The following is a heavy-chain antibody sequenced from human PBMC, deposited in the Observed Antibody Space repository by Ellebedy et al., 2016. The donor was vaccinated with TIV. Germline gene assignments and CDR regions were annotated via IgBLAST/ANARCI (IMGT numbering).Heavy chain of an antibody. V-gene: IGHV3-7*03. J-gene: IGHJ4*02. CDR1: GFKFSIFW. CDR3: ARWRDGSGWNLDY. Sequence: GESLKISCTASGFKFSIFWMSWVRQTPGAGLEWVANVNEDGSERYYTDSVKGRFTISKDNAKNSLSLQMNSLRVEDTAVYYCARWRDGSGWNLDYWGQGNLVTVSS. D-gene: IGHD6-19*01. CDR2: VNEDGSER.